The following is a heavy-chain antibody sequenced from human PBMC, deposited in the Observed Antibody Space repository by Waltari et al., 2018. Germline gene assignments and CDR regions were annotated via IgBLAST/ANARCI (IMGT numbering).Heavy chain of an antibody. Sequence: QVQLQESGPGLVKPSQTLSLTCTVSGGSISSGSYYWSCIRQPAGKGLEWIGRIYTSGSTNYNPSLKSRVTISVDTSKNQFSLKLSSVTAADTAVYYCARFGHGGAIFDYWGQGTLVTVSS. D-gene: IGHD3-16*01. CDR2: IYTSGST. CDR3: ARFGHGGAIFDY. V-gene: IGHV4-61*02. J-gene: IGHJ4*02. CDR1: GGSISSGSYY.